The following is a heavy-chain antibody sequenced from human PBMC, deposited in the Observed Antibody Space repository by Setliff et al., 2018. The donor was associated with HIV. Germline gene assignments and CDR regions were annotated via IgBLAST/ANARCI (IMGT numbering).Heavy chain of an antibody. D-gene: IGHD2-21*01. CDR3: ARDLNVRWGSFES. J-gene: IGHJ4*02. CDR2: IIPNIGVA. V-gene: IGHV1-69*10. CDR1: GGPFSSYA. Sequence: GASVKVSCKASGGPFSSYAISWVRQAPGQGLEWLGGIIPNIGVANYAQKFQGRVTITADESTSTAYMQLSSLRSEDTAVYYCARDLNVRWGSFESWGQGTLVTVSS.